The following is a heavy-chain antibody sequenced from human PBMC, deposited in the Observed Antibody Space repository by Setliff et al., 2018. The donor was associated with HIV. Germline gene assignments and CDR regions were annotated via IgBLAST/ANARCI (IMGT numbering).Heavy chain of an antibody. J-gene: IGHJ4*02. V-gene: IGHV3-49*04. CDR1: GFTLADYA. Sequence: GGSLRLSCTASGFTLADYALSWVRQAPGKGLECVGFIRNIAYGESIEYAASVKDSFTISRDNSKNIAYLQMNNLKTEDTAVYYCTRGGGSNQYYFDYWGQGVPVTVSS. D-gene: IGHD6-13*01. CDR2: IRNIAYGESI. CDR3: TRGGGSNQYYFDY.